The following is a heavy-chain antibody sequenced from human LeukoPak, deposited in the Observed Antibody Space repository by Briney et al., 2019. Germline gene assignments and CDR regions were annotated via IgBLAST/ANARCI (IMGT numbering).Heavy chain of an antibody. CDR3: AKDLRDSVVPAAIPNDAFDI. J-gene: IGHJ3*02. V-gene: IGHV3-23*01. Sequence: GGSLRLSCAASGFTFSSYAVSWVRQAPGKGLEWVSAISGSGGSTYYADSVKGRFTISRDNSKNTLYLQMNSLRAEDTAVYYCAKDLRDSVVPAAIPNDAFDIWGQGTMVTVSS. CDR1: GFTFSSYA. D-gene: IGHD2-2*02. CDR2: ISGSGGST.